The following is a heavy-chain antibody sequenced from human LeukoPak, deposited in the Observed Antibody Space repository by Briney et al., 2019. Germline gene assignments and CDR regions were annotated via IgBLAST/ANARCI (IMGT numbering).Heavy chain of an antibody. D-gene: IGHD6-19*01. CDR1: GGSFSGYY. J-gene: IGHJ4*02. V-gene: IGHV4-34*01. CDR2: INHSGST. CDR3: ASWNTGYSSGWYLN. Sequence: TSVTLSLTCAVYGGSFSGYYWSWIRQPPGKGLEWIGEINHSGSTNYNPSLKSRVTISVDTSKNQFSLKLSPVTAADTAVYYCASWNTGYSSGWYLNWGQGTLVTVSS.